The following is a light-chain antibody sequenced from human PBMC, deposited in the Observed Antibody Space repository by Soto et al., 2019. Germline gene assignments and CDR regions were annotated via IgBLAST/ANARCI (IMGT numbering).Light chain of an antibody. CDR1: QDTGSS. J-gene: IGKJ4*02. Sequence: DIQMTQSPSSLSASVGDRVTVTCRASQDTGSSLAWYQQKPEKVPKLLIYGASTLQSGIPSRFSGSGYGPDFTLTVSCLRPEVAATYFCEEYNNSRRSCGGRTKLEIK. V-gene: IGKV1-27*01. CDR3: EEYNNSRRS. CDR2: GAS.